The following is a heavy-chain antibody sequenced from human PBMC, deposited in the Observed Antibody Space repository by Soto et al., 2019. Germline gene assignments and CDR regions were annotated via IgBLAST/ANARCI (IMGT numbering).Heavy chain of an antibody. CDR2: ISYDGSNK. Sequence: GGSLRLSCAASGFTFSSYAMHWVRQAPGKGLEWVAVISYDGSNKYYADSVKGRFTISRDNSKNTMYLQMNSLRAEDTAVYYRASPGAAYDILTGPDYWGQGTLVTVSS. CDR1: GFTFSSYA. D-gene: IGHD3-9*01. V-gene: IGHV3-30-3*01. CDR3: ASPGAAYDILTGPDY. J-gene: IGHJ4*02.